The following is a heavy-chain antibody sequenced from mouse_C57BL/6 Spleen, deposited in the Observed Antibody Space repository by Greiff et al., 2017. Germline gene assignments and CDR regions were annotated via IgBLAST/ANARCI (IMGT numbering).Heavy chain of an antibody. CDR2: INPSSGYT. CDR1: GYTFTSYW. V-gene: IGHV1-7*01. D-gene: IGHD1-1*01. CDR3: ARAATVVPFAY. Sequence: QVHVKQSGAELAKPGASVKLSCKASGYTFTSYWMHWVKQRPGQGLEWIGYINPSSGYTKYNQKFKDKATLTADKSSSTAYMQLSSLTYEDSAVYYCARAATVVPFAYWGQGTLVTVSA. J-gene: IGHJ3*01.